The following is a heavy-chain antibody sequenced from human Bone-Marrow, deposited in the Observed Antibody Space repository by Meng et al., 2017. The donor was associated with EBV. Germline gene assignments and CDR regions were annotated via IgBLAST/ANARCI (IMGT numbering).Heavy chain of an antibody. Sequence: VHRQDPGPVLWRPSGPLSLPSAVSGGSISSSNWWSWVRQPPGKGLEWIGEIYHSGSTNYNPSLKSRVTISVDKSKNQFSLKLSSVTAADTAVYYCARYAVVVVAAPYWYFDLWGRGTLVTVSS. D-gene: IGHD2-15*01. CDR3: ARYAVVVVAAPYWYFDL. CDR1: GGSISSSNW. CDR2: IYHSGST. V-gene: IGHV4-4*02. J-gene: IGHJ2*01.